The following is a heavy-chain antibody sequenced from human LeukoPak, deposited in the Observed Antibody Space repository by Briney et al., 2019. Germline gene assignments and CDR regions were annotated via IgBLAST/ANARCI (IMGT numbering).Heavy chain of an antibody. CDR2: ISSSSSYI. CDR1: GFTFSSYS. CDR3: ASYYYGSGGDAFDI. V-gene: IGHV3-21*01. D-gene: IGHD3-10*01. J-gene: IGHJ3*02. Sequence: GGSQRLSCAASGFTFSSYSMNWVRQAPGKGLEWVSSISSSSSYIYYADSMKGRFTISRDNAKNSLYLQMNGLRAEDTAVYYCASYYYGSGGDAFDIWGQGTMVTVSS.